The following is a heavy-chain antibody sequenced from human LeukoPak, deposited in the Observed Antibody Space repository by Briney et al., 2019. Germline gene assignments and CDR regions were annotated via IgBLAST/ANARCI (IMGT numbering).Heavy chain of an antibody. J-gene: IGHJ4*02. D-gene: IGHD2-21*01. Sequence: GGSLRLSCAASGFTFSSYAMHWVRQAPGKGLEWVAVISYDGSNKYYADSVKGRFTISRDNSKNTLYLQMNSLRAEDTAVYYCARVCVVVIAIRAGGGQGTLVTVSS. CDR3: ARVCVVVIAIRAG. CDR2: ISYDGSNK. CDR1: GFTFSSYA. V-gene: IGHV3-30-3*01.